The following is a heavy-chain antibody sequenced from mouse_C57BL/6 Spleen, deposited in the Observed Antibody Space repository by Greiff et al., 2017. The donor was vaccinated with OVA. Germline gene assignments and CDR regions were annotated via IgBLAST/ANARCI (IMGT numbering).Heavy chain of an antibody. CDR2: ISYDGSN. Sequence: EVQLQQSGPGLVKPSQSLSLTCSVTGYSITSGYYWNWIRQFPGNKLEWMGYISYDGSNNYNPSLKNRISITRDPSKNQFFLKLNSVTTEDTATYYCARDYYYGSGYFDVWGTGTTVTVSS. CDR1: GYSITSGYY. CDR3: ARDYYYGSGYFDV. D-gene: IGHD1-1*01. J-gene: IGHJ1*03. V-gene: IGHV3-6*01.